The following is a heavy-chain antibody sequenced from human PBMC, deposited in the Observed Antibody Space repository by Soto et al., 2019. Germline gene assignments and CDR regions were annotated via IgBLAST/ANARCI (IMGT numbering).Heavy chain of an antibody. J-gene: IGHJ5*01. V-gene: IGHV1-18*01. D-gene: IGHD2-15*01. CDR1: VCTITRTD. CDR3: ARHPASCTHFHDS. CDR2: ISAYNGNT. Sequence: SAVKPSSEARVCTITRTDISCWRQAPGKGNEWMVWISAYNGNTNYAQKLQGRVTMNTDTSTSTAYMERRSLRSDETAEYYCARHPASCTHFHDS.